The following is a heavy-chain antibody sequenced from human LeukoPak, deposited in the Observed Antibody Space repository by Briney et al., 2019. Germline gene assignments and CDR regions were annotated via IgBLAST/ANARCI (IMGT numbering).Heavy chain of an antibody. CDR2: ISSNGGST. J-gene: IGHJ3*02. CDR1: GFTFSSHA. Sequence: GGSLRLSCAASGFTFSSHAMHWVRQAPGKGLEYVSAISSNGGSTYYANSVKGRFTISRDNSKNTLHLQMGSLRAEDMAVYYCARSHYYDSSGYYTAFDIWGQGTMVTVSS. D-gene: IGHD3-22*01. CDR3: ARSHYYDSSGYYTAFDI. V-gene: IGHV3-64*01.